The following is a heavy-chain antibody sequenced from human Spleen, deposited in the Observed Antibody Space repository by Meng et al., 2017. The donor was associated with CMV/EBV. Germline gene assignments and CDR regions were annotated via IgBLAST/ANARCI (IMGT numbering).Heavy chain of an antibody. V-gene: IGHV3-21*01. D-gene: IGHD3-3*01. CDR2: ISSSSNYI. J-gene: IGHJ4*02. CDR1: FTFNSYT. Sequence: FTFNSYTMNWVSQAPGKGPEWVSSISSSSNYINYSDSVKGRFTISRDNAKKSLYLQMNILRAEDTARYFCARVGGYDFSSGYYPIDYWGQGTLVTVSS. CDR3: ARVGGYDFSSGYYPIDY.